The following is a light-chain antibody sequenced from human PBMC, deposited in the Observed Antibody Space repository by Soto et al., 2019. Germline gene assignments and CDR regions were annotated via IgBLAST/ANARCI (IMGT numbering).Light chain of an antibody. CDR3: SSYAGSNNVV. Sequence: SALTQPPSASGSPGQSVTISCTGTSSDAGGYNYVSWYQQRPGKVPKLMIYEVSKRPSGVPDRFSGSKSGNTASLTVSGLQAEDEADYYCSSYAGSNNVVFGGGTQLTVL. V-gene: IGLV2-8*01. CDR2: EVS. CDR1: SSDAGGYNY. J-gene: IGLJ2*01.